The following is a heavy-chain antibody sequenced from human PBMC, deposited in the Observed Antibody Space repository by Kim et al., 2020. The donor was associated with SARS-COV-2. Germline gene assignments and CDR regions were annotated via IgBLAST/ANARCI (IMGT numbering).Heavy chain of an antibody. CDR2: INPSGGST. CDR3: ARDYSSGDSSSWYYFDY. V-gene: IGHV1-46*01. D-gene: IGHD6-13*01. J-gene: IGHJ4*02. CDR1: GYTFTSYY. Sequence: ASVKVSCKASGYTFTSYYMHWVRQAPGQGLEWMGIINPSGGSTSYAQKFQGRVTMTRDTSTSTVYMELSSLRSEDTAVYYCARDYSSGDSSSWYYFDYWGQGTLVTVSS.